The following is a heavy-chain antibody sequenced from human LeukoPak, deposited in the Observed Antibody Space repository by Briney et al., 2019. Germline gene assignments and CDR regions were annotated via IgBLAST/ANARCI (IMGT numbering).Heavy chain of an antibody. D-gene: IGHD5-12*01. CDR3: AKGSLEVATVDFEF. J-gene: IGHJ4*02. CDR2: INWSSKMV. Sequence: PGGSLRLSCAASGFDFGNYAMHWVRQAPGKGLQWVSGINWSSKMVAYAASVKGRFTISRDNAKNSLYLQMNSLTSEDTAFYFCAKGSLEVATVDFEFWGQGTLVTVSS. CDR1: GFDFGNYA. V-gene: IGHV3-9*01.